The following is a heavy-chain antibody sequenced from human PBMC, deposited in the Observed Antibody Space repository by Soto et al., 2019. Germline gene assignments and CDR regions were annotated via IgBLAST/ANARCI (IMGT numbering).Heavy chain of an antibody. CDR1: GGSISGSY. D-gene: IGHD2-2*01. J-gene: IGHJ5*02. V-gene: IGHV4-59*12. CDR2: IHYSGST. CDR3: ARGARDIVVVPAAPGWFDP. Sequence: PSETLSLTCTVSGGSISGSYWSWIRQTPGKVLEWVGYIHYSGSTNYNPSLKSRVTMSVDTSKNQFSLKLSSVTAADTAVYYCARGARDIVVVPAAPGWFDPWGQGTLVTVSS.